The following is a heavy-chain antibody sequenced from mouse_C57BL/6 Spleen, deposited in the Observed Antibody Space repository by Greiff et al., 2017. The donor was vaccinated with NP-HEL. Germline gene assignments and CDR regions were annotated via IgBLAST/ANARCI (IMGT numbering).Heavy chain of an antibody. D-gene: IGHD2-1*01. CDR3: ARGPYGNYYYAMDY. V-gene: IGHV5-17*01. CDR2: ISSGSCTI. Sequence: DVMLVESGGGLVKPGGSLKLSCAASGFTFSDYGMHWVRQAPEKGLEWVAYISSGSCTIYYADTVKGRFTISRDNAKNTLFLQMTSLRSEDTAMYYCARGPYGNYYYAMDYWGQGTSVTVSS. CDR1: GFTFSDYG. J-gene: IGHJ4*01.